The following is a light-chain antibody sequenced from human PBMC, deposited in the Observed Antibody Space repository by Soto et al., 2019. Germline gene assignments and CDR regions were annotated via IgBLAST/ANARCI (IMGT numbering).Light chain of an antibody. CDR1: QSISSW. CDR3: QQYHSYPYT. J-gene: IGKJ2*01. CDR2: KAS. Sequence: DIQMTQSPSTLSASVGDRVTITCRASQSISSWLAWYQQKPGKAPKVLISKASTLQSGVPSRFSGSRSATEFTLTVISLQPDDFATYYCQQYHSYPYTFGQGTTLEIE. V-gene: IGKV1-5*03.